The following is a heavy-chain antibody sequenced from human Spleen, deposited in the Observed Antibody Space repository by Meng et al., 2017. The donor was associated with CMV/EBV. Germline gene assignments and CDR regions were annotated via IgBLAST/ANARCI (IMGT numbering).Heavy chain of an antibody. V-gene: IGHV3-30-3*01. CDR3: ASRGYSSSWYAYDY. J-gene: IGHJ4*02. D-gene: IGHD6-13*01. CDR2: ISYDGSNK. CDR1: GFTFSSYA. Sequence: VQLLESXXGXVXXGGXLRLSCAASGFTFSSYAMHWVRQAPGKGLEWVAVISYDGSNKYYADSVKGRFTISRDNSKNTLYLQMNSLRAEDTAVYYCASRGYSSSWYAYDYWGQGTLVTASS.